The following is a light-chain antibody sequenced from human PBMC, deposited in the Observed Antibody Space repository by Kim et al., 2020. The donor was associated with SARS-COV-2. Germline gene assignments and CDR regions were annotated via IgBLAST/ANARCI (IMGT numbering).Light chain of an antibody. CDR2: RAS. V-gene: IGKV3-15*01. J-gene: IGKJ2*01. Sequence: SGSPGERAPHSCRASQSVSDKLNWYQQKPGQAPRLLIYRASARAAGVPAGFSGSGSGTDFTLTISSLQSEDSAVYYCQKHNDWPYTFGQGTKLEI. CDR3: QKHNDWPYT. CDR1: QSVSDK.